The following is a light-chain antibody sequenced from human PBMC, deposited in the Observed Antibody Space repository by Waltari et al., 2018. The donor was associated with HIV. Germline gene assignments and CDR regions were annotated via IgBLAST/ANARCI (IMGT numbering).Light chain of an antibody. CDR1: SSDVGSYNL. CDR3: QAWDSHNVI. Sequence: QSALTQPASVSGSPGQSITISCTGTSSDVGSYNLVSWYQQHPGKAPKLMIYDVSKRPSGIPERFSGSNSGNTATLTISGTQAMDESDYYCQAWDSHNVIFGGGTKLTVL. V-gene: IGLV2-14*02. CDR2: DVS. J-gene: IGLJ2*01.